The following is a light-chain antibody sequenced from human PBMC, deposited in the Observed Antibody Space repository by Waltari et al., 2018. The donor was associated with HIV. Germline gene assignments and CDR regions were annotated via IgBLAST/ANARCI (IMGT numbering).Light chain of an antibody. CDR1: SSDVGPSHY. V-gene: IGLV2-14*01. Sequence: QSALTQPASVSGSPGQPLPIPFQGTSSDVGPSHYVPWYQHHPGHTPHHVLSAVRIPPSGVSNRFSASKSGNTASLIISGLQAEDEAIYYCISYTTTKTPHVLFGGGTKLTV. CDR2: AVR. J-gene: IGLJ2*01. CDR3: ISYTTTKTPHVL.